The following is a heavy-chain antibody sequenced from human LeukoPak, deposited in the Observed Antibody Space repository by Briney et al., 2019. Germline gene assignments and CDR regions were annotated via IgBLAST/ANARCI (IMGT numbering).Heavy chain of an antibody. D-gene: IGHD1-26*01. V-gene: IGHV1-2*02. CDR2: INPNSGGT. J-gene: IGHJ4*02. CDR1: GYTFTGYY. Sequence: ASVKVSCKASGYTFTGYYMHWVRQAPGQGLEWMGWINPNSGGTNYAQKFQGRVTMTRDTSISAAYMELSRLRSDDTAVYYCAILAIVGAPSFDYWGQGTLVTVSS. CDR3: AILAIVGAPSFDY.